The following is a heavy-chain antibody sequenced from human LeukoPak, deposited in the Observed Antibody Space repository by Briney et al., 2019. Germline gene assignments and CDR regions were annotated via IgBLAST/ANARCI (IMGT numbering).Heavy chain of an antibody. CDR3: ARDRSTDMYCDFSY. V-gene: IGHV1-2*02. CDR2: INPNSGGT. J-gene: IGHJ4*02. Sequence: ASVKVSCKASGYTFTGYYMHWVRQAPGQGLEWMGWINPNSGGTNYAQKFQGRVTMTRDTSISTAYMELSRLRSDDTAVYYCARDRSTDMYCDFSYWGQGTLVTVSS. CDR1: GYTFTGYY. D-gene: IGHD3-3*01.